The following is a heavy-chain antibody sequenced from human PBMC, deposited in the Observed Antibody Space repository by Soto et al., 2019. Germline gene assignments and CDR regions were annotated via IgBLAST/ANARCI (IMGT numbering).Heavy chain of an antibody. J-gene: IGHJ6*02. D-gene: IGHD6-13*01. Sequence: QVQLVESGGGVVQPGRSLRLSCAASGFTFSSYGMHWVRQAPGKGLEWVAVISYDGSNKYYADSVKGRFTISRDNSKNTLYLQMNSLRAEDKAVYYWAKDFAAAGPYGMDVWGQGTTVTVSS. CDR3: AKDFAAAGPYGMDV. CDR1: GFTFSSYG. V-gene: IGHV3-30*18. CDR2: ISYDGSNK.